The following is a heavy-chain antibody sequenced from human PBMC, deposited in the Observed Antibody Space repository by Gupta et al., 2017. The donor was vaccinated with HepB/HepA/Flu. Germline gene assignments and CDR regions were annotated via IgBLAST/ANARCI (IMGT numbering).Heavy chain of an antibody. Sequence: QVQLQESGPELVKPSQTLSLTCTVSGGSISSGGYYWSWNRQPPGKGLEWIGYIYYSGSTYDNPSLKSRGTISVDTSKNQFSLKLSSVTAADTAVYYCARDPYYYDSSGSPAFDIWGQGTMVTVSS. J-gene: IGHJ3*02. CDR2: IYYSGST. CDR3: ARDPYYYDSSGSPAFDI. D-gene: IGHD3-22*01. CDR1: GGSISSGGYY. V-gene: IGHV4-31*03.